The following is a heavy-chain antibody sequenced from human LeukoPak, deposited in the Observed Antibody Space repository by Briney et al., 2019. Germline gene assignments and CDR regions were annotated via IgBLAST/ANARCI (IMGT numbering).Heavy chain of an antibody. V-gene: IGHV4-39*01. CDR2: VYYTGRT. Sequence: SETLSLTCTVSGDSISSASSYGAWVRQPPGKGLEWIGTVYYTGRTYNNPSLKSRISISIDTSSNQFSLKVASVSAADTAVYYCASTHAGRYYTTFDSWGQGTLVTVSS. J-gene: IGHJ4*02. D-gene: IGHD1-26*01. CDR3: ASTHAGRYYTTFDS. CDR1: GDSISSASSY.